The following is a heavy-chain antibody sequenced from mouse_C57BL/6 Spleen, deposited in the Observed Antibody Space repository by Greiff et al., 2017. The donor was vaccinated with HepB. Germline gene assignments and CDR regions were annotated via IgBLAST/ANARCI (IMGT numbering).Heavy chain of an antibody. CDR2: IHPNSGSN. V-gene: IGHV1-64*01. J-gene: IGHJ4*01. CDR1: GYTFTSYW. CDR3: ARRGVVENAMDY. D-gene: IGHD1-1*01. Sequence: QVQLQQPGAELVKPGASVKLSCKASGYTFTSYWMHWVKQRPGQGLEWIGMIHPNSGSNNYNEKFKSKATLTVDKSSSTAYMQLSSLTSEDSAVYYCARRGVVENAMDYWGQGTSVTVSS.